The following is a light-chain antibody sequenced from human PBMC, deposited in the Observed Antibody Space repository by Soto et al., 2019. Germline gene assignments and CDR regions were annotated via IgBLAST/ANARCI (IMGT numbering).Light chain of an antibody. Sequence: QSALTQPASVSGSPGQSITISCTGTSSDVGGYNYVSWYQQHPGKAPKLMIYDVSNRPSGVSNRFSGSKSGNTASLTISGLQDEDEADYYCSSYTSSSTYVFGTRTKVTVL. J-gene: IGLJ1*01. CDR2: DVS. CDR3: SSYTSSSTYV. CDR1: SSDVGGYNY. V-gene: IGLV2-14*01.